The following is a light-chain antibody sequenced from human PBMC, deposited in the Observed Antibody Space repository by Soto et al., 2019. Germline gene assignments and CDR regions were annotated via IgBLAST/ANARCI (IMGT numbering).Light chain of an antibody. CDR2: VAS. CDR3: QHSFTTPST. CDR1: QTIGTY. V-gene: IGKV1-39*01. J-gene: IGKJ3*01. Sequence: DIQMTQSPSSLSASVGDRVTITCRASQTIGTYLNWYQQTPGKAPKLLIYVASSLQSGVPSRFSGRGSGTDFTLTISSLQPEDFATYYCQHSFTTPSTFGPGTKVDIK.